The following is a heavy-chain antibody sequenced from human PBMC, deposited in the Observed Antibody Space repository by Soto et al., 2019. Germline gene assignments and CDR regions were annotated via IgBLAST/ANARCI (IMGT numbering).Heavy chain of an antibody. D-gene: IGHD3-10*01. CDR3: ASLQLYYYGSGRN. Sequence: QLQLQESGPGLVKPSETLSLTCSVSGGSISSTTYYWGWIRQPPGKGLEWIGSIYYSGSTYYNPSLKSRVTLSVDLSTNQFYLKLSSVTAADTAVYYCASLQLYYYGSGRNWGQGTLVTVSS. V-gene: IGHV4-39*01. J-gene: IGHJ4*02. CDR1: GGSISSTTYY. CDR2: IYYSGST.